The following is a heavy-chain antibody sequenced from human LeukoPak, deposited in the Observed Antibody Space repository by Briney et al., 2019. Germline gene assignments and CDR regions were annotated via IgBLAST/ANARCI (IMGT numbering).Heavy chain of an antibody. V-gene: IGHV3-53*01. Sequence: PGGSLRLSCAASGFTVSSNYMSWVRQAPGKGLEWVSVIYSDGRTYYADSVKGRFTISRDNSKNTLYLQMNSLRAEDTAVYYCARGSSGYDRDAFDIWGQGTMVTVSS. D-gene: IGHD5-12*01. CDR1: GFTVSSNY. J-gene: IGHJ3*02. CDR3: ARGSSGYDRDAFDI. CDR2: IYSDGRT.